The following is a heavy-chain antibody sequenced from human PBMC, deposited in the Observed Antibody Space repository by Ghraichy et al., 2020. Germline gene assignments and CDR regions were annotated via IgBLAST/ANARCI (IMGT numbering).Heavy chain of an antibody. D-gene: IGHD3-16*01. CDR1: GFTVSSNY. CDR3: ARDGADYYYYGMDV. V-gene: IGHV3-53*01. Sequence: GGSLRLSCAASGFTVSSNYMSWVRQAPGKGLEWVSVIYSGGSTYYADSVKGRFTISRDNSKNTLYLQMNSLRAEDTAVYYCARDGADYYYYGMDVWGQGTTVTVSS. CDR2: IYSGGST. J-gene: IGHJ6*02.